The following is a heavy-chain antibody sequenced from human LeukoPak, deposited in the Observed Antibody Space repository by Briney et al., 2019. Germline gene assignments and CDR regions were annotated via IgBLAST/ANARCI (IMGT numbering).Heavy chain of an antibody. D-gene: IGHD4-17*01. CDR2: IKSKTDGGTT. Sequence: GGSLRLSCAASGFTFSDYYMSWVRQAPGKGLEWVGRIKSKTDGGTTDYAEPVKGRFTISRDDSKKTLYLQMNSLKTEDTALYYCAAVSVDYGDSSFDFWGQGTLVTVSS. J-gene: IGHJ4*02. V-gene: IGHV3-15*01. CDR1: GFTFSDYY. CDR3: AAVSVDYGDSSFDF.